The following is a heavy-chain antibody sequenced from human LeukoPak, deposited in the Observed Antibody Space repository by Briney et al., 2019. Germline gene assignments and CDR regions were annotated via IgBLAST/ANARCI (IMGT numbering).Heavy chain of an antibody. Sequence: SGTLSLTCAVSGGSISSSNWWSGGRQPPGRGREWFGVIYHSGGTNYNPALKSRVPISVAKAKNQFSLKLSSVTAADTAVYFCARLEYSGPSCWGQGTLVTVSS. CDR1: GGSISSSNW. CDR3: ARLEYSGPSC. V-gene: IGHV4-4*02. CDR2: IYHSGGT. D-gene: IGHD1-26*01. J-gene: IGHJ4*02.